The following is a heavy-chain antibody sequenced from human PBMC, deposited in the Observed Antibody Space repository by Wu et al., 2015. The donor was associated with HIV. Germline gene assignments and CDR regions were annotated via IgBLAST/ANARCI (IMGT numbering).Heavy chain of an antibody. J-gene: IGHJ4*02. CDR2: MNPKSGNT. V-gene: IGHV1-8*03. CDR1: GYTFTGYY. CDR3: AIKLAEGLFDY. D-gene: IGHD1-1*01. Sequence: QEQLEQPGVEVKKPGASVKVSCKASGYTFTGYYIHWVRQATGQGLEWMAWMNPKSGNTGYAQKFQGRVTLSRNTSISTGYMELSSLTSEDTAIYYCAIKLAEGLFDYWGQGTLVTVSS.